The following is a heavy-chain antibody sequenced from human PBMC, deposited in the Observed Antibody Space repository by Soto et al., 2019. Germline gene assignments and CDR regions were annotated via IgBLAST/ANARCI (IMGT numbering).Heavy chain of an antibody. V-gene: IGHV3-21*01. Sequence: EVQLVESGGGLVKPGGSLRLSCAASGFTFSSYSMNWVRQAPGKGLEWVSSISSSSSYIYYADSVMSRFTISRDNAKNSLYLQMNSVRAEDTAVYYCARAGSSSSAGWFLRYWGQGTLVTVSS. CDR1: GFTFSSYS. CDR3: ARAGSSSSAGWFLRY. D-gene: IGHD6-13*01. CDR2: ISSSSSYI. J-gene: IGHJ4*02.